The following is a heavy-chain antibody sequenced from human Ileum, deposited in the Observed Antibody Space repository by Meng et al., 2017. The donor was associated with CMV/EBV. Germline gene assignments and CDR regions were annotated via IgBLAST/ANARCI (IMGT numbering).Heavy chain of an antibody. Sequence: GESLKISCAASGFTFSSYALSWVRQAPGKGLEWVSVIYRGGSRTDDYADSVRGRFTISRDNSKNMVFLQMNSLRGEDTAVYYCAKDAASQTTICYDCDRYFDLWGRGTRVTVSS. D-gene: IGHD3-22*01. CDR1: GFTFSSYA. CDR3: AKDAASQTTICYDCDRYFDL. J-gene: IGHJ2*01. CDR2: IYRGGSRT. V-gene: IGHV3-23*03.